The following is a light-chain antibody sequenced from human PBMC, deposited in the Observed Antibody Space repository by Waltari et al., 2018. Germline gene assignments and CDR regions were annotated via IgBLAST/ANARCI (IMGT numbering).Light chain of an antibody. J-gene: IGKJ4*01. Sequence: DIVMTQYRLSLPFSPGELASFSCRYSQRLLHANGKNYLDWYLQKPGQSPPLLIYLGSNRASGVSDRYSGSGSGTDFTLKISRVEAEDVGVYYCMQVLHTPHTFGGGTKVEI. CDR1: QRLLHANGKNY. V-gene: IGKV2-28*01. CDR2: LGS. CDR3: MQVLHTPHT.